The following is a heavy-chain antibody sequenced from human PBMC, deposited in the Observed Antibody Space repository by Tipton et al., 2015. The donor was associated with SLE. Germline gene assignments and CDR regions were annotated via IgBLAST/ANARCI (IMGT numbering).Heavy chain of an antibody. D-gene: IGHD2-15*01. Sequence: SLRLSCAASGFTFSHYNMNWVRQAPGKGLEWVAKIKQDGSEKYYVDSGKGRCTISRDNDKNSLYRQMNSLRAEDTAVYYCARGVVHYGMDVWGQGTTVTVSS. CDR1: GFTFSHYN. CDR2: IKQDGSEK. V-gene: IGHV3-7*03. CDR3: ARGVVHYGMDV. J-gene: IGHJ6*02.